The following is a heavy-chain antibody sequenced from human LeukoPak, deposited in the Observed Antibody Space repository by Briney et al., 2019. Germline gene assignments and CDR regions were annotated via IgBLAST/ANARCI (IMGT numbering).Heavy chain of an antibody. D-gene: IGHD1-26*01. V-gene: IGHV3-21*01. CDR2: ISSSSSYI. Sequence: GGSLRLSCAASGFTFNSYSMTWVRQAPGKGLEWVSSISSSSSYIYYADSVKGRFTISRDNAKNSLYLQMNSLRAEDTAVYYCARVVGAMLEGYYFDYWGQGTLVTVSS. CDR1: GFTFNSYS. CDR3: ARVVGAMLEGYYFDY. J-gene: IGHJ4*02.